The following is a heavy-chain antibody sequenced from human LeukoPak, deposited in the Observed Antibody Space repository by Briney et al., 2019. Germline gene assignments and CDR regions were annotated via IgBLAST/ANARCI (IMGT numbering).Heavy chain of an antibody. CDR1: GGSFSGYY. J-gene: IGHJ3*02. D-gene: IGHD3-3*01. CDR3: AREYLFFGVVRAFDI. Sequence: NPSETLSLTCAVYGGSFSGYYWSWIRQPPGKGLEWIGEINHSGSTNYNPSLKSRVTISVDTSKNQFSLKLSSVTAADTAVYYCAREYLFFGVVRAFDIWGQGTMVTVSS. V-gene: IGHV4-34*01. CDR2: INHSGST.